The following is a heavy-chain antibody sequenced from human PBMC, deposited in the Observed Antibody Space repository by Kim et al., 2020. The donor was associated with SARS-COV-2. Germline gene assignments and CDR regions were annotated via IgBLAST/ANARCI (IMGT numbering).Heavy chain of an antibody. V-gene: IGHV1-2*06. Sequence: ASVKVSCKTSGFPFTVYFIHWMRQAPGQGLEWMGQINLKTGDTKYLEKFQGRLTMTRDTSINTAYMDVSRLTSGDTAAYYCARDLAGDVGSFFDYWGQGSLVTVSS. CDR1: GFPFTVYF. CDR3: ARDLAGDVGSFFDY. D-gene: IGHD3-10*01. J-gene: IGHJ4*02. CDR2: INLKTGDT.